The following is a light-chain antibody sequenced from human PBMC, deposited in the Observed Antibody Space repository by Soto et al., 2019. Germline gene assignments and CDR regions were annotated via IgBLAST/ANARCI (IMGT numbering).Light chain of an antibody. Sequence: IVISQSSATLSVSPGERATLSCRASQSVCSDLAWYPQKPGQAPRLLIYDASTRATGIPARFSGSGSGTDFTLTISRLEPEDFAVFYCQHYGSSPLITFGRGALLEVK. V-gene: IGKV3-20*01. CDR2: DAS. CDR3: QHYGSSPLIT. J-gene: IGKJ5*01. CDR1: QSVCSD.